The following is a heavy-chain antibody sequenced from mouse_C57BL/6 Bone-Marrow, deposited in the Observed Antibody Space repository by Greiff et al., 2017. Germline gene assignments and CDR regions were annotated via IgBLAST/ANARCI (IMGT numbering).Heavy chain of an antibody. CDR2: ISYDGSN. Sequence: DVQLQESGPGLVKPSQSLSLTCSVTGYSITSGYYWNWIRQFPGNKLEWMGYISYDGSNNYNPSLKNRISITRDTSKNQCFLKLNSVTTEDTATYYCARGLLPIAYWGQGTLVTVSA. CDR3: ARGLLPIAY. J-gene: IGHJ3*01. CDR1: GYSITSGYY. D-gene: IGHD1-1*01. V-gene: IGHV3-6*01.